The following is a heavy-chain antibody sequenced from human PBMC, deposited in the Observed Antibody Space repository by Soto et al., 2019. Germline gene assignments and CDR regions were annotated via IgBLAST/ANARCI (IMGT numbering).Heavy chain of an antibody. V-gene: IGHV4-59*08. CDR2: MFYGGTA. CDR3: ARNRGYYVTDY. CDR1: GASITSHY. Sequence: QVQLQESGPGLVKPSETLSLTCNVSGASITSHYWTWIRQSPGKGLEWIGYMFYGGTANYNPSLRGRVTISLDTSKNQFSLKLSSVNAADTSVYYCARNRGYYVTDYWGQGTLVTVSS. J-gene: IGHJ4*02. D-gene: IGHD1-26*01.